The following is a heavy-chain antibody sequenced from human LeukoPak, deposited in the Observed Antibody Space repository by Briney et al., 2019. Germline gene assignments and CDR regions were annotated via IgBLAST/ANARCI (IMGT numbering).Heavy chain of an antibody. CDR3: ARAYYYGTGSYGLDY. Sequence: SETLSLTCTVSGGSISSYYWSWIRQPPGKGLEWIGYIYSSGSTNYNPSLKSRLTISVDASKNQFSLKLTSVTAADTAVYYCARAYYYGTGSYGLDYWGQGTLVTVSS. D-gene: IGHD3-10*01. CDR2: IYSSGST. CDR1: GGSISSYY. V-gene: IGHV4-59*01. J-gene: IGHJ4*02.